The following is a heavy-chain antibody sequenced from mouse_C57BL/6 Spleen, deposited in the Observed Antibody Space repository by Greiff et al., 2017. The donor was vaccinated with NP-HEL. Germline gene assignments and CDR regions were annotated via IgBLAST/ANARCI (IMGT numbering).Heavy chain of an antibody. V-gene: IGHV10-3*01. CDR3: VGDGTYFDY. J-gene: IGHJ2*01. CDR1: GFTFNTYA. Sequence: EVQGVESGGGLVQPKGSLKLSCAASGFTFNTYAMHWVRQAPGKGLEWVARIRSKSSNYATYYADSVKDRFTISRDDSQSMIYLQMNNLNNEDTAMYDCVGDGTYFDYWGQGTTLTVSS. CDR2: IRSKSSNYAT. D-gene: IGHD4-1*01.